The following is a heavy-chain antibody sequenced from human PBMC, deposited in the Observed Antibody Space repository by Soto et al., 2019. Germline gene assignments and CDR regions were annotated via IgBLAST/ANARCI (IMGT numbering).Heavy chain of an antibody. CDR2: ISWSNGNT. Sequence: EVQLVESGGGLVQPGRSLRLSCAASGFIFDDYAMHWVRQAPGKGLEWVSHISWSNGNTAYADSVKGRFTISRDNAKNSLYLQMNSLRPDDTAFYYCAKDDCGGNCVMDYWGQGIMVTVSS. D-gene: IGHD2-21*01. CDR3: AKDDCGGNCVMDY. J-gene: IGHJ4*02. CDR1: GFIFDDYA. V-gene: IGHV3-9*01.